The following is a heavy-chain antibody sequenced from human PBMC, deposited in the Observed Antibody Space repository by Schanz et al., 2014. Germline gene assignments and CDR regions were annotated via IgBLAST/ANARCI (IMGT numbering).Heavy chain of an antibody. CDR2: ISGRGGRT. CDR1: GFTFSNHA. D-gene: IGHD4-17*01. V-gene: IGHV3-23*04. Sequence: EVQLVESGGGLVQPGGSLRLSCETSGFTFSNHAMSWVRQAPGKGLEWVSAISGRGGRTYYADSVKGRFTISRDNSKNTLYLKMNSLRAEDTAVYYCAKDCPSDYGDHCFDFWGQGTLVTVSS. CDR3: AKDCPSDYGDHCFDF. J-gene: IGHJ4*02.